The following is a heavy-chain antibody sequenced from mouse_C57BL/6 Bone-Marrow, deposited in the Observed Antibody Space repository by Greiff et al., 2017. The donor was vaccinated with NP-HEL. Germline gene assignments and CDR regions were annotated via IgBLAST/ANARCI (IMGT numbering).Heavy chain of an antibody. V-gene: IGHV1-62-2*01. D-gene: IGHD1-1*01. CDR3: ARHGPDITTAVGGYAMDY. CDR2: FYPGSGSI. CDR1: GYTFTEYT. Sequence: VQLVESGAELVKPGASVKLSCKASGYTFTEYTIHWVKQRSGQGLEWIGWFYPGSGSIKYNEKFKDKATLTADKSSSTVYMELSRLTSEDAAVYFGARHGPDITTAVGGYAMDYWGQGTSVTVSS. J-gene: IGHJ4*01.